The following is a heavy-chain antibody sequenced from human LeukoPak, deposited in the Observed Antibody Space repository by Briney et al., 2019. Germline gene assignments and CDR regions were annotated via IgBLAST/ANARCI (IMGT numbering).Heavy chain of an antibody. D-gene: IGHD3-3*01. CDR3: TRAYWIGFHFDS. CDR1: GGSISSGDYF. V-gene: IGHV4-30-4*01. J-gene: IGHJ4*02. Sequence: SETLSLTCSVSGGSISSGDYFWTWIRQPPGKGLEYIGYIYYSGATYYNPSLKSRITMSVDMSANQFSLRLTSVSAADTAVYYCTRAYWIGFHFDSWGQGILVSVSS. CDR2: IYYSGAT.